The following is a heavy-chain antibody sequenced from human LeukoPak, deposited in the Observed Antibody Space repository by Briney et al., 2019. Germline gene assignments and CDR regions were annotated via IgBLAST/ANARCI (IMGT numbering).Heavy chain of an antibody. CDR1: GGSISSYY. CDR2: IYTSGST. Sequence: AETLSLTCTVSGGSISSYYWSWIRQPPGKGLEWIGYIYTSGSTNYNASPKSRVTISVDTSKNQFSLKLSSVTAADTAVYYCARLGMAVADPHFDYWGQGTLVTVSS. J-gene: IGHJ4*02. D-gene: IGHD6-19*01. V-gene: IGHV4-4*09. CDR3: ARLGMAVADPHFDY.